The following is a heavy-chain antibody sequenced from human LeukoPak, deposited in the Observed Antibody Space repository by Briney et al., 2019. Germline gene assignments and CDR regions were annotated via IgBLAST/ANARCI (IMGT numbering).Heavy chain of an antibody. J-gene: IGHJ3*02. CDR3: TRRYNYDSSGYYYVTDAFDI. Sequence: QSGGSLRLSCTASRFTFGDYVMSWVRQAPGKGLEWVGFIRSKAYGGTTKNAASVKGRFTISRDDSRSIAYLQMNSLKTEDTAVYYCTRRYNYDSSGYYYVTDAFDIWGQGTMVTVSS. D-gene: IGHD3-22*01. CDR2: IRSKAYGGTT. V-gene: IGHV3-49*04. CDR1: RFTFGDYV.